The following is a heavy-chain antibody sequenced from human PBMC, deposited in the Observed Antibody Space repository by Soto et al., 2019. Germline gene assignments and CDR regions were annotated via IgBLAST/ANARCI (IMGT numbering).Heavy chain of an antibody. CDR3: ARGWGYDSTDYYYAY. Sequence: QVQLVQSGAEVRKPGSSVRVSCKASGGSFNSHTISWVRQAPGQGLEWMGGIIPIFGTANHAQKFQGRVTIIADESTSTVYMELSSLRSDDAAIYYCARGWGYDSTDYYYAYWGQGTLVIVCS. CDR2: IIPIFGTA. D-gene: IGHD3-22*01. V-gene: IGHV1-69*01. CDR1: GGSFNSHT. J-gene: IGHJ4*02.